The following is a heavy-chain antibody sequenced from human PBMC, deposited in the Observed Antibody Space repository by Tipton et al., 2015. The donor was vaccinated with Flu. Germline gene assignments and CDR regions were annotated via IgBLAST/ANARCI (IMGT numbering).Heavy chain of an antibody. Sequence: TLSLTCTVSGDSISSGGNYWSWIRQHPGKGLEWIGDIYYSGSTYYNPSLKSRLTISVDTSMNQFSLKLSSMTAADTAVYYCARGRIILVRGVIDYFDYWGQGTLVTVSS. CDR1: GDSISSGGNY. V-gene: IGHV4-31*03. CDR2: IYYSGST. D-gene: IGHD3-10*01. CDR3: ARGRIILVRGVIDYFDY. J-gene: IGHJ4*02.